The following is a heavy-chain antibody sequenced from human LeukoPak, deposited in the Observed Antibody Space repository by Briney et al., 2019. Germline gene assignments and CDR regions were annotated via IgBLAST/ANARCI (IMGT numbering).Heavy chain of an antibody. V-gene: IGHV4-59*12. CDR2: IYHSGST. Sequence: SETLSLTCTVSGGSISSYYWSWIRQPPGKGLEWIGYIYHSGSTYYNPSLKSRVTISVDRSKNQFSLKLSSVTAADTAVYYCARDLSFDYWGQGTLVTVFS. D-gene: IGHD3-9*01. CDR1: GGSISSYY. J-gene: IGHJ4*01. CDR3: ARDLSFDY.